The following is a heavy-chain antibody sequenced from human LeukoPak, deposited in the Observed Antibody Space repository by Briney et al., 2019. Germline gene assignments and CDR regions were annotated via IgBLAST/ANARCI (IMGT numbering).Heavy chain of an antibody. J-gene: IGHJ4*02. CDR1: GFSFSSYA. CDR2: IWYGGSNK. Sequence: GGSLRLSCAASGFSFSSYAMHWVRQAPGKGLEWVAIIWYGGSNKYYADSVKGRFTISRDNSKNTLYLQMNSLRAEDTAVYYCAKGALRFLEWSHFDYWGQGTLVTVSS. V-gene: IGHV3-30*02. D-gene: IGHD3-3*01. CDR3: AKGALRFLEWSHFDY.